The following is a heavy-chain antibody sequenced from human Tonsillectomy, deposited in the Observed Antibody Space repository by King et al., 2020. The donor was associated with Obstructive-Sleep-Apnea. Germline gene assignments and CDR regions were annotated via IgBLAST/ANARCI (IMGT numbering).Heavy chain of an antibody. V-gene: IGHV3-30*04. CDR2: ISYDGRNK. D-gene: IGHD1-1*01. CDR3: AKAPATGTTSGFDY. J-gene: IGHJ4*02. CDR1: GFIFSNYA. Sequence: VQLVESGGGVVQPGTSLRLSCAASGFIFSNYAMHWVRQAPGKGLEWVALISYDGRNKYDADSLKGRFTISRDNSKNTLFLQMNSLGVEDTAVYYCAKAPATGTTSGFDYWGQGTLVTVSS.